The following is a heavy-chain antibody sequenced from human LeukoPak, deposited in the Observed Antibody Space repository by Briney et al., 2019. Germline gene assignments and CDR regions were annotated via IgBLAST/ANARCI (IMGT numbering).Heavy chain of an antibody. CDR3: ARASSASYSGSYFDFDY. D-gene: IGHD1-26*01. Sequence: KTGGSLRLSCAASGFTFSSYSMNWVRQAPGKGLEWVSSISSSSSYIYYADSVKGRFTIPRDNAKNSLYLQMNSLRAEDTAVYYCARASSASYSGSYFDFDYWGQGTLVTVSS. V-gene: IGHV3-21*01. J-gene: IGHJ4*02. CDR2: ISSSSSYI. CDR1: GFTFSSYS.